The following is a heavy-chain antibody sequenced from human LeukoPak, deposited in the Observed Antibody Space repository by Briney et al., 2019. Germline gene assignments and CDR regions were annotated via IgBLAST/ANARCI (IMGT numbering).Heavy chain of an antibody. Sequence: GGSLRLSCAASGSTFTNAWMNWVRQAPGKGLEWVGRIKSKSDGGTTDYAAPVKGRFTISRDDPKITLYLQMNSLKTEDTAVYYCSRPHSVWDLYSFDYWGQGALVTVSS. D-gene: IGHD6-19*01. CDR3: SRPHSVWDLYSFDY. CDR1: GSTFTNAW. CDR2: IKSKSDGGTT. J-gene: IGHJ4*02. V-gene: IGHV3-15*01.